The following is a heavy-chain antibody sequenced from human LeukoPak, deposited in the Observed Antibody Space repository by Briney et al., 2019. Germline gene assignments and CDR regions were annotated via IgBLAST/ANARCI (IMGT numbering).Heavy chain of an antibody. D-gene: IGHD3/OR15-3a*01. J-gene: IGHJ4*02. Sequence: GGSLRLSCATSAFTFRNYAMHWVRQAPGKGLEWVAVISHDERNIYYADSVKGRFTISRDNSKNTLYLQMNSLRAEDTAVYYCAKDRTGLLVVQAALDYWGQGTLVTVSS. CDR1: AFTFRNYA. V-gene: IGHV3-30*18. CDR3: AKDRTGLLVVQAALDY. CDR2: ISHDERNI.